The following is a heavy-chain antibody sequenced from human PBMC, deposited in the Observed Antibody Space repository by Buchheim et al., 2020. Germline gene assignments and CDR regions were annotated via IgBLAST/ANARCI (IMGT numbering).Heavy chain of an antibody. V-gene: IGHV1-18*01. D-gene: IGHD1-7*01. CDR1: GDTSSSYA. Sequence: QVQLVQSGAEVKKPGSSVKVSCKASGDTSSSYAISWVRQAPGQGLEWMGWISAYNGNTNYAQKLQGRVTMTTDTSTSTAYMELRSLRSDDTAVYYCAREGGIINWNYGRYYIDYWGQGTL. CDR3: AREGGIINWNYGRYYIDY. J-gene: IGHJ4*02. CDR2: ISAYNGNT.